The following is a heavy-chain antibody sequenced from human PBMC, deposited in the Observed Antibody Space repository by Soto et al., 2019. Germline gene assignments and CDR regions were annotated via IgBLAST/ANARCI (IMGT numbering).Heavy chain of an antibody. D-gene: IGHD6-19*01. J-gene: IGHJ5*02. Sequence: SETLSLTCFVSGYSITAGGYYWSWIRHHPGKGLEWIGSFYSSGSIIYNPSLGSRVSISGDTSSNQFSMSLTSVTAADTARYYCARMYSSGSGWFHPWGQGTLVTVSS. V-gene: IGHV4-31*03. CDR3: ARMYSSGSGWFHP. CDR2: FYSSGSI. CDR1: GYSITAGGYY.